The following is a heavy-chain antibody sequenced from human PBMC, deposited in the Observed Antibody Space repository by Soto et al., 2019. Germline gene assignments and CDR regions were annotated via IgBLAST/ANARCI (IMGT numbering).Heavy chain of an antibody. CDR3: ALTPNQIGYCSSTSCWEAWFDP. CDR1: GYTFTSYD. V-gene: IGHV1-8*01. Sequence: ASVKVSCKASGYTFTSYDINWVRQATGQGLEWMGWMNPNSGNTGYAQKFQGRVTMTRNTSISTAYMELSSLRSEDTAVYYCALTPNQIGYCSSTSCWEAWFDPWGQGTLVTVSS. J-gene: IGHJ5*02. CDR2: MNPNSGNT. D-gene: IGHD2-2*01.